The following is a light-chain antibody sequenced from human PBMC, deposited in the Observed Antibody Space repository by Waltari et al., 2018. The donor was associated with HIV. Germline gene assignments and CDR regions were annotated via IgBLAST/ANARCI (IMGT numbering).Light chain of an antibody. CDR1: SSNIGSYY. Sequence: QSVLTQPPSASGTPGQRVTISCSGSSSNIGSYYVYWYQQLPGTAPKLLIYRNNQRPSGVPDRFSGSKSGTSGPLAISGLRSEDEADYFCAAWSGSLSGVVFGGGTKLTVL. J-gene: IGLJ2*01. CDR2: RNN. V-gene: IGLV1-47*01. CDR3: AAWSGSLSGVV.